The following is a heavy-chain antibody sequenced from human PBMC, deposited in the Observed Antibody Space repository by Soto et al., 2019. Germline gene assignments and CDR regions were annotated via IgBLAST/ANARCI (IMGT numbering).Heavy chain of an antibody. CDR1: GFIFGVYN. CDR3: ATGHRGLTGIPAVITDPYWFDP. D-gene: IGHD2-21*01. J-gene: IGHJ5*01. V-gene: IGHV3-30*03. CDR2: ISYNGRDE. Sequence: QARLEESGGGVVQPGGSVRLSCASSGFIFGVYNMQWVRQAPGRGLECVAVISYNGRDEYYADSVQGRFTISRDNSQNKLYLQMNSLRLEDTGVYYCATGHRGLTGIPAVITDPYWFDPWGQGALVSVSS.